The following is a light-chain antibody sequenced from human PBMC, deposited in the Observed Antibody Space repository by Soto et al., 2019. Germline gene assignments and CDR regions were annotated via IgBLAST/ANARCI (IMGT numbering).Light chain of an antibody. CDR3: QQYGASST. Sequence: EIVLTQSPGTLSLSPGERATLSCRASQSVSRNYLAWYQQKPGQAPRLLIYGASNRAAGVPDRFSGSGSGTDFTLIISRLEPQDFAVYYCQQYGASSTFGQGTKVEIK. V-gene: IGKV3-20*01. CDR1: QSVSRNY. CDR2: GAS. J-gene: IGKJ1*01.